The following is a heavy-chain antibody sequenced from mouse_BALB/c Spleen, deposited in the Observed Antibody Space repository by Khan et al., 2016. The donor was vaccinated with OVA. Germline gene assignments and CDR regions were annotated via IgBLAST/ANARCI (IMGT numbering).Heavy chain of an antibody. J-gene: IGHJ3*01. D-gene: IGHD1-1*01. V-gene: IGHV5-6*01. CDR1: GFTFSTYG. CDR3: TRLAYYYDSDGFAY. CDR2: VSTGGTYT. Sequence: EVELVESGGDLVKPGGSLKLSCAASGFTFSTYGMSWVRQAPDKRLEWVATVSTGGTYTYYPDSVKGRFTIPRDNAKNTLYLQMSGLRSENTASFYCTRLAYYYDSDGFAYWGQGTLVTVSA.